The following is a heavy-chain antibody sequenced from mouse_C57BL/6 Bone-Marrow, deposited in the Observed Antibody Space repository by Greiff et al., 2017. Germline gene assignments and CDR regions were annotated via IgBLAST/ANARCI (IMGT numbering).Heavy chain of an antibody. V-gene: IGHV1-58*01. CDR2: IYIGNGDT. CDR1: GYTFTSSG. CDR3: ARRLRRGPFDY. J-gene: IGHJ2*01. D-gene: IGHD2-4*01. Sequence: VQLKQSGAELVRPGSSVKMSCKTSGYTFTSSGMNWVKQRPGQGLEWIGYIYIGNGDTEYNEKFKGKATLTSDKSSSTAYMQLSSLTSEDSAVYFCARRLRRGPFDYWGKGTTLTVSS.